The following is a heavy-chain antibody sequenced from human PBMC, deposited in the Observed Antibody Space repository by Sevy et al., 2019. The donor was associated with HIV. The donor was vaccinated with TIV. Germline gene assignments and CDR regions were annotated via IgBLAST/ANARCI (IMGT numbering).Heavy chain of an antibody. V-gene: IGHV1-69*13. Sequence: ASVKVSCKASGGTFSNYAISWVRQAPGQGLEWMGGFIPMFDTANYAQKFQGKVTLTADGSTTTAYMELSSLRSDDPXVYYCAGSYFDSSGYSPLYYYGMDVWGQGTTVTVSS. J-gene: IGHJ6*02. CDR2: FIPMFDTA. CDR3: AGSYFDSSGYSPLYYYGMDV. D-gene: IGHD3-22*01. CDR1: GGTFSNYA.